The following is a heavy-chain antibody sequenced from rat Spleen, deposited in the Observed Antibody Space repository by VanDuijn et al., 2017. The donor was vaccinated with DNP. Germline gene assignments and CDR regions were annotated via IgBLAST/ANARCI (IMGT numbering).Heavy chain of an antibody. D-gene: IGHD4-3*01. CDR1: GFTFSAYY. CDR3: VRWNSGHFDY. Sequence: EVQLVESGGGLVQPGRSLKLSCAASGFTFSAYYMAWVRQAPAKGLEWVAYIGSPAYAPYSTDSVKGRFTISRDNAKSTLYLQMNSLSPEDMATYYCVRWNSGHFDYWGQGVMVTVSS. CDR2: IGSPAYAP. V-gene: IGHV5-22*01. J-gene: IGHJ2*01.